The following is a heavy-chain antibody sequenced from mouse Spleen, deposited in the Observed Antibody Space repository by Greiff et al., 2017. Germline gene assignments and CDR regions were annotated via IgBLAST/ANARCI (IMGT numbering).Heavy chain of an antibody. Sequence: VQLQQSGPELVKPGASVKIPCKASGYTFTDYNMDWVKQSHGKSLEWIGDINPNNGGTIYNQKFKGKATLTVDKSSSTAYMELRSLTSEDTAVYYCARRDYSYYSDWYFDVWGAGTTVTVSS. J-gene: IGHJ1*01. CDR3: ARRDYSYYSDWYFDV. CDR1: GYTFTDYN. D-gene: IGHD2-12*01. V-gene: IGHV1-18*01. CDR2: INPNNGGT.